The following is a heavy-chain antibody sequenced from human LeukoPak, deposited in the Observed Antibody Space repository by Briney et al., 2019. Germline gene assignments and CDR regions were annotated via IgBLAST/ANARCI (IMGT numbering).Heavy chain of an antibody. J-gene: IGHJ4*02. V-gene: IGHV3-7*03. Sequence: PGGSLRLSCAASGFTFNNYWMSWVRQAPGKGLGWVANIKQDGSEKFHVDSVKGRFTISRDNAKNSLYLQMNSLRAEDTAVYYCARESDVGYRYWGQGTLVTVSS. CDR2: IKQDGSEK. D-gene: IGHD2-2*03. CDR1: GFTFNNYW. CDR3: ARESDVGYRY.